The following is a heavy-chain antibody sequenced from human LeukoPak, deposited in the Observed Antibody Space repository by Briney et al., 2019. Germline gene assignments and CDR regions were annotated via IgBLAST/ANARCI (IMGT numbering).Heavy chain of an antibody. CDR1: GFTFSSYG. Sequence: PGGPLRLSCAASGFTFSSYGMHWVRQAPGKGLEWVAVIWYDGSNKYYADSVKGRFTISRDNSKNTLYLQMNSLRAEDTAVYYCASSSGWSFDDDYWGQGTLVTVSS. CDR3: ASSSGWSFDDDY. J-gene: IGHJ4*02. CDR2: IWYDGSNK. V-gene: IGHV3-33*01. D-gene: IGHD6-19*01.